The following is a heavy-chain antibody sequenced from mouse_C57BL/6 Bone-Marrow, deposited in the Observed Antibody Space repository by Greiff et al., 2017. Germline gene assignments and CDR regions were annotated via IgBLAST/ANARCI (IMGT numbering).Heavy chain of an antibody. D-gene: IGHD1-1*01. CDR3: AKTTVVADWYFDV. J-gene: IGHJ1*03. CDR2: IYPRSGNT. V-gene: IGHV1-81*01. CDR1: GYTFTSYG. Sequence: QVQLQQSGAELARPGASVKLSCKASGYTFTSYGISWVKQRTGQGLEWIGEIYPRSGNTYYNEKFKGKATLTADKSSSTAYMELRSLTSEDSAVYFGAKTTVVADWYFDVWGTGTTVTVSS.